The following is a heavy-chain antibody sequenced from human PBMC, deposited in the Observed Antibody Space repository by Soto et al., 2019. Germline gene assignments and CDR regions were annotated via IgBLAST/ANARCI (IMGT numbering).Heavy chain of an antibody. V-gene: IGHV3-7*04. CDR1: GITFSDYW. CDR3: VRGRGWLPDY. CDR2: INQDGSRI. J-gene: IGHJ4*02. Sequence: EVQLVESGGDLVQPGGSLRLSCAASGITFSDYWMNWVRQAPGKGLEWVDIINQDGSRILYVDSVKGRFTISRDNAKNSLYLQMNSLRDEDAAVYYCVRGRGWLPDYWGQGTLVTVSS. D-gene: IGHD6-19*01.